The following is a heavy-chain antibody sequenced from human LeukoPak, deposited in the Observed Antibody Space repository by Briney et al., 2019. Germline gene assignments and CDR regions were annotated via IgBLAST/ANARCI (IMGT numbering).Heavy chain of an antibody. V-gene: IGHV3-7*01. CDR2: INSDGSEK. CDR3: AREGMDTLGYFDY. Sequence: GGSLRLSCAASGFPFTSHWLSWFRQSPGRGLEWVAHINSDGSEKNYVDSVKGRFTISRDNARNSQFLQMNSLRAEDTAVYYCAREGMDTLGYFDYWGQGTLVTVSS. D-gene: IGHD5-18*01. J-gene: IGHJ4*02. CDR1: GFPFTSHW.